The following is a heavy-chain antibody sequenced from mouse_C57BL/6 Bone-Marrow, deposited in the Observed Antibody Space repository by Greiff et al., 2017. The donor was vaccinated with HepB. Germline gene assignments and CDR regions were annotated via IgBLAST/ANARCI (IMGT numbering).Heavy chain of an antibody. CDR1: GYAFSSYW. Sequence: QVHVKQSGAELVKPGASVKISCKASGYAFSSYWMNWVKQRPGKGLEWIGQIYPGDGDTNYNGKFKGKATLTADKSSSTAYMQLSSLTSEDSAVYFCARTKYSNYLLAMDYWGQGTSVTVSS. J-gene: IGHJ4*01. CDR2: IYPGDGDT. D-gene: IGHD2-5*01. CDR3: ARTKYSNYLLAMDY. V-gene: IGHV1-80*01.